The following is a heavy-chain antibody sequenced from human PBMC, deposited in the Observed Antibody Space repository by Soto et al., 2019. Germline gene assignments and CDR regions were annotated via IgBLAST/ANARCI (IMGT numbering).Heavy chain of an antibody. Sequence: ASETLSLTCSVSGYSVSSSDYYWAWIRQPPGKGLEWIGSMFYSGLTYYNPSLKSRVTLSVDTSKNQFSVRLNSVTAADTAVYYCAPLSVSLSGPYGIHVWGQGTTVTVSS. CDR1: GYSVSSSDYY. J-gene: IGHJ6*02. CDR2: MFYSGLT. CDR3: APLSVSLSGPYGIHV. V-gene: IGHV4-39*01. D-gene: IGHD2-15*01.